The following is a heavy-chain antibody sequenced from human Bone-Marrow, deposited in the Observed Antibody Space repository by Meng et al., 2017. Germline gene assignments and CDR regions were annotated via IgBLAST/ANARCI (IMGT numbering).Heavy chain of an antibody. V-gene: IGHV4-31*03. CDR1: GGSISSGGYY. CDR3: ARDRNDYGSHYFDY. Sequence: QVQRQESGPGLVKPSQTLSLTCTVSGGSISSGGYYWSWIRQNPGKGLEWIGYIYHSGSTYYNPSLKSRVTISVDTSKNQFSLKLSSVTAADTAVYYCARDRNDYGSHYFDYWGQGTLVTVSS. J-gene: IGHJ4*02. CDR2: IYHSGST. D-gene: IGHD4-17*01.